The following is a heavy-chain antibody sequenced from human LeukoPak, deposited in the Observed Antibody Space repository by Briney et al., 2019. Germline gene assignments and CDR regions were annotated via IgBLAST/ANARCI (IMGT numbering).Heavy chain of an antibody. CDR2: ISSSGSTI. CDR1: GFTFSSYE. J-gene: IGHJ4*02. CDR3: AREWHNFFDY. D-gene: IGHD5-12*01. Sequence: GGPLRLSCAASGFTFSSYEMNWVRQAPGKGLEWVSYISSSGSTIYYADSVKGRFTISRDNAKNSLYLRMNSLRAEDTAVYYCAREWHNFFDYWGQGTLVTVSS. V-gene: IGHV3-48*03.